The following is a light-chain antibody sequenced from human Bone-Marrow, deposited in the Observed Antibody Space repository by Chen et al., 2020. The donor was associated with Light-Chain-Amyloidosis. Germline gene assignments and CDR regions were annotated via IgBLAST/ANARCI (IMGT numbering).Light chain of an antibody. Sequence: SYVLTQPPSVSVAPGKTARITCGGNNMGSKSMHWYQQKPGQGPVLVVYDDSDRPSGIPERISGSNSGNTATLTISRVEAGDEADYYCQVWDSSSDLRVFGGGTRLTVL. CDR1: NMGSKS. J-gene: IGLJ3*02. V-gene: IGLV3-21*03. CDR2: DDS. CDR3: QVWDSSSDLRV.